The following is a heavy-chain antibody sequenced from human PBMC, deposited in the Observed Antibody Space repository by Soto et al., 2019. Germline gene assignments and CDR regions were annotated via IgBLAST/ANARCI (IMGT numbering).Heavy chain of an antibody. CDR1: GGSFSGYS. J-gene: IGHJ4*02. CDR3: ARGLFSEDSYSGGWYFFDY. D-gene: IGHD3-10*01. CDR2: INHSGSA. V-gene: IGHV4-34*02. Sequence: QVQLQQWGAGLLKPSETLSLTCAVYGGSFSGYSWTWIRQPPGKALEWIGQINHSGSANYNPSLKSGVTTSVATPTTQFSLELASVTAADTAVYYCARGLFSEDSYSGGWYFFDYWGQGSLVTVSS.